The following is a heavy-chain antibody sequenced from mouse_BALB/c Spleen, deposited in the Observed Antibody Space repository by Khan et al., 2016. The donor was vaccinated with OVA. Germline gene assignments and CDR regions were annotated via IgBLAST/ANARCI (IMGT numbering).Heavy chain of an antibody. CDR1: GFSLSRYN. CDR3: ARAYYRYDGYYAMDY. CDR2: IWGGGGT. D-gene: IGHD2-14*01. J-gene: IGHJ4*01. Sequence: VQLQESGPGLVAPSQSLSITCTVSGFSLSRYNIHWVRQPPGKGLEWLGMIWGGGGTDYNSTLKSRPTISKDNSKSQVFLKMNSLQTDDTAIYYCARAYYRYDGYYAMDYWGQGTSVTVSS. V-gene: IGHV2-6-4*01.